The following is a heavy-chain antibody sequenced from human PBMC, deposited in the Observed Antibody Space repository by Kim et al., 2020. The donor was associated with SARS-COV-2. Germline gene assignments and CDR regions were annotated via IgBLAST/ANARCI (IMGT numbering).Heavy chain of an antibody. Sequence: GGSLRLSCAASGFIFSDYYMTWVRQAPGKGLEWVANINKDGSLQFYVDSVKGRWNISRDNAKRSFYLQMNNLRVDDTAVYYCARGGYGLDVWGQGTTVT. CDR1: GFIFSDYY. CDR3: ARGGYGLDV. V-gene: IGHV3-7*03. CDR2: INKDGSLQ. J-gene: IGHJ6*02.